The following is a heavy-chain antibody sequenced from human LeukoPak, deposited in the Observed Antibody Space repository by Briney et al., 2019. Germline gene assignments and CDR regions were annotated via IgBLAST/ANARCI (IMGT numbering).Heavy chain of an antibody. CDR2: IKLDGGEN. D-gene: IGHD3-10*01. V-gene: IGHV3-7*01. J-gene: IGHJ3*02. CDR3: ARGRSGSGNYYHAAFDI. Sequence: GGSLRLSCAASGFSFNNYWMTWVRQAPGKGLEWVASIKLDGGENYYVDSVKGRFTISRDNAKNSLSLQMNSLRAEDTAVYYCARGRSGSGNYYHAAFDIWGQGTMVTVSS. CDR1: GFSFNNYW.